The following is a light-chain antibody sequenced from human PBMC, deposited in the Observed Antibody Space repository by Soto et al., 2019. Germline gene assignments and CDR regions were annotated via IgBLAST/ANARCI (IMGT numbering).Light chain of an antibody. Sequence: QSALTKPASVSGSPGQSITISCTGTSSDDGGYNYVSWYQQHPGKAPKLMIYEVSNRPSGVSNRFSGSKSGNTASLTISGLQAEDEADYYCSSYTSSSPDWVFGGGTKLTVL. CDR1: SSDDGGYNY. CDR2: EVS. CDR3: SSYTSSSPDWV. J-gene: IGLJ3*02. V-gene: IGLV2-14*01.